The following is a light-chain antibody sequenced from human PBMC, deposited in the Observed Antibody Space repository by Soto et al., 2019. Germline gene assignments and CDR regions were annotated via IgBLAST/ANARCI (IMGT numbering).Light chain of an antibody. V-gene: IGKV3-15*01. CDR2: GAS. J-gene: IGKJ2*01. Sequence: EIVMTQSPATLSVSPGERATLSCRASQSISSDVAWYQQKPGQAPRLLIYGASTTATGIPARFSGSGSGTEFTLTISSLQSEDFAVYNCQQYNKWPRTFGRGTKVEIK. CDR1: QSISSD. CDR3: QQYNKWPRT.